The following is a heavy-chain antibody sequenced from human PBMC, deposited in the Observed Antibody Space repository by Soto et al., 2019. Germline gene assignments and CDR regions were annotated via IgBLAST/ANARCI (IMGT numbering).Heavy chain of an antibody. CDR2: ISSNSAYI. Sequence: LRLSCAASGFTFRSFTMNWVRQAPGKGLEWVSTISSNSAYIYYTDALRGRFTISRDNAKNSLHLQMNSLRAEGTAVYYCTRDASRDSSARGWFDPWGPGTLVTVSS. V-gene: IGHV3-21*01. D-gene: IGHD6-13*01. CDR1: GFTFRSFT. CDR3: TRDASRDSSARGWFDP. J-gene: IGHJ5*02.